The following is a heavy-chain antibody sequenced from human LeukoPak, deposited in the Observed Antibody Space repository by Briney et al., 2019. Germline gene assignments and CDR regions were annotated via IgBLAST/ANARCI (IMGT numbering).Heavy chain of an antibody. CDR2: IYYSGST. J-gene: IGHJ4*02. CDR1: GGSISSYY. D-gene: IGHD6-13*01. CDR3: ARVFLEAAAGPSFDY. V-gene: IGHV4-59*01. Sequence: PSETLSLTCTVSGGSISSYYWSWIRQPPGKGLEWIGYIYYSGSTNYNPSLKSRVTISVDTSKNQFSLKLSSVTAADTAVYYCARVFLEAAAGPSFDYWGQGTLVTVSS.